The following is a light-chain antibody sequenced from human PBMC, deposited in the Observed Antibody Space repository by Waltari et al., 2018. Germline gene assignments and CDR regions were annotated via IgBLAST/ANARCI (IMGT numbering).Light chain of an antibody. Sequence: QSALTQPASVSGSPGQSITISCTGTSSDIGSYNLVSWYQQHPGKAPKLLIYEGSERPSGVSDRFSGSMSGNTASLTISGLQTEDEADYYCCSYAGSSIFVVFGGGTKLTVL. J-gene: IGLJ2*01. CDR1: SSDIGSYNL. CDR3: CSYAGSSIFVV. V-gene: IGLV2-23*03. CDR2: EGS.